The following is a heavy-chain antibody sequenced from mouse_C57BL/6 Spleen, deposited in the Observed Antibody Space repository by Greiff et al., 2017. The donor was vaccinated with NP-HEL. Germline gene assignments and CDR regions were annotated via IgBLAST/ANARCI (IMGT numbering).Heavy chain of an antibody. J-gene: IGHJ2*01. CDR2: INSKSNNYAT. CDR1: GFSFNTYA. V-gene: IGHV10-1*01. Sequence: EVMLVESGGGLVQPKGSLKLSCAASGFSFNTYAMHWVRQAPGKGLEWVARINSKSNNYATYYADSVKDRFTISKDDSERMLYLQMNNLKTEDTAMYYCVRSLYEGDYPYYFDYWGQGTTLTVSS. D-gene: IGHD2-3*01. CDR3: VRSLYEGDYPYYFDY.